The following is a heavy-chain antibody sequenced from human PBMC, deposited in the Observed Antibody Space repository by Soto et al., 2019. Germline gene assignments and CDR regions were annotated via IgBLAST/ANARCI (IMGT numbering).Heavy chain of an antibody. J-gene: IGHJ6*02. Sequence: GGSLRLCCAASGFNFTTYAMSWVRQAPGKGLEWVSAISGSGGSTYYADSVKGRFTISRDNSKNTLYLQMNSLRAEDTAVFYCAKGPPPGDYYYYGMDVWGQGTTVTVSS. CDR1: GFNFTTYA. V-gene: IGHV3-23*01. CDR2: ISGSGGST. D-gene: IGHD2-8*02. CDR3: AKGPPPGDYYYYGMDV.